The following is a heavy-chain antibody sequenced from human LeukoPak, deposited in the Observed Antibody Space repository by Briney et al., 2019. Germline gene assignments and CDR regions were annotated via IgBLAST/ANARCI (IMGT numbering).Heavy chain of an antibody. CDR3: AKDGQL. D-gene: IGHD5-24*01. V-gene: IGHV3-23*01. J-gene: IGHJ4*02. CDR2: ISGSGGST. CDR1: GFTFSSYA. Sequence: GGSLRLSCVVSGFTFSSYAMSWVRQAPGKGLEWVSGISGSGGSTYYADSVKGRVTISRDNSKHTLYLQMNSLRAGDTAVYNCAKDGQLRGQGTLVTVSS.